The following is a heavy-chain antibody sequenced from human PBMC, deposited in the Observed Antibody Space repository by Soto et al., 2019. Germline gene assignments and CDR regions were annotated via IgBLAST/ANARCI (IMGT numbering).Heavy chain of an antibody. CDR2: IYPGDSDT. CDR3: ARVKLGPFYFDY. J-gene: IGHJ4*02. D-gene: IGHD1-1*01. Sequence: GESLKISCEAPTYSFTNYWIGWVRQTPGKGLEWMGIIYPGDSDTRYSPSFRGQVTISADKSLDTAYLQWSSLKASDTAIYYCARVKLGPFYFDYWGQGTLVTVSS. CDR1: TYSFTNYW. V-gene: IGHV5-51*01.